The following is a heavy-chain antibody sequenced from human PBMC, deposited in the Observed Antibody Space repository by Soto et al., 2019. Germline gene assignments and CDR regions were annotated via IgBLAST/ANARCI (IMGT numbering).Heavy chain of an antibody. Sequence: SVRVSCKASGGTFSSYAISWVRQAPGQGLEWMGGIIPIFGTANYAQKFQGRVTITADESTSTAYMELSSLRSEDTAVYYCARRSYNVDIVATAHAAYGMDVWGQGTTVTVSS. CDR2: IIPIFGTA. CDR3: ARRSYNVDIVATAHAAYGMDV. J-gene: IGHJ6*02. V-gene: IGHV1-69*13. D-gene: IGHD5-12*01. CDR1: GGTFSSYA.